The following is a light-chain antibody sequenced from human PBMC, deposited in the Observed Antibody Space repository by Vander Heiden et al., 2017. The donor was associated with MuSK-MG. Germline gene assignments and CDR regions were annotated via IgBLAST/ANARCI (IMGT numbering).Light chain of an antibody. CDR2: AAS. V-gene: IGKV1-27*01. CDR1: QAISNY. J-gene: IGKJ1*01. Sequence: DIQMTQSPSSLSASVGDRVTITCRASQAISNYLAWYQQKPGKVPKLLIYAASTLQSGVPSRFSRPGSGTDFTLTISSLQPEDVATYYCQKYKSAPRTFGQGTKVXIK. CDR3: QKYKSAPRT.